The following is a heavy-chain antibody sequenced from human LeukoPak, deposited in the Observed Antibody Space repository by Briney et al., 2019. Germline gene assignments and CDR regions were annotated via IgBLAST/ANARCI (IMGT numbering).Heavy chain of an antibody. CDR1: GGSISSSNW. CDR2: IYHSGST. Sequence: SGTLSLTCAVSGGSISSSNWWSWVRRPPGKGLEWIGEIYHSGSTNYNPSLKSRVTISVDKSKNQFSLKLSSVTAADTAVYYCASSHYDILTGYLSHFDYWGQGTLVTVSS. J-gene: IGHJ4*02. V-gene: IGHV4-4*02. CDR3: ASSHYDILTGYLSHFDY. D-gene: IGHD3-9*01.